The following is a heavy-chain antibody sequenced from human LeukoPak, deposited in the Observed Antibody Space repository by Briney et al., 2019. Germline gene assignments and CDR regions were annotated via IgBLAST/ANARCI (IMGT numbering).Heavy chain of an antibody. Sequence: PGRSLRLSCAASGFIFSSYGMHWVRQAPGKGLEWVAVISYDGSNKYYADSVKGRFTISRDNSKNTLYLQMNSLRAEDTAVYYCARGPPPQTGVFFDYWGQGTLVTVSS. CDR1: GFIFSSYG. CDR2: ISYDGSNK. D-gene: IGHD2-8*02. J-gene: IGHJ4*02. CDR3: ARGPPPQTGVFFDY. V-gene: IGHV3-30*03.